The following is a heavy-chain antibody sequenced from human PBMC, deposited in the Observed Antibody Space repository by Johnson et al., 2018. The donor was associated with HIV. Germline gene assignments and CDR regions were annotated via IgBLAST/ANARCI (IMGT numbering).Heavy chain of an antibody. CDR1: GFTFSDYY. CDR3: AKDRGAARAFDAFDI. V-gene: IGHV3-11*04. D-gene: IGHD6-6*01. CDR2: ISSSGTTI. J-gene: IGHJ3*02. Sequence: QVQLVESGGGLVQPGRSLILSCAASGFTFSDYYMSWIRQAPGKGLEWVSYISSSGTTIYYADSVKGRFTISRDNSKNTLYLQMNSLRAEDTAVYYCAKDRGAARAFDAFDIWGQGTMVTVSS.